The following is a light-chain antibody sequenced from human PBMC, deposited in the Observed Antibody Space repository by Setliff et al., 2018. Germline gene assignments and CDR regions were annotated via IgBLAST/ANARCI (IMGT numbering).Light chain of an antibody. CDR2: EVS. CDR1: SSDVGGYNY. CDR3: SSYTSSSTPVV. J-gene: IGLJ1*01. V-gene: IGLV2-14*01. Sequence: ALTQPASVSGSPGQSITISCTGTSSDVGGYNYVSWYQQHPGKAPKLMIYEVSNRPSGVSNRFSGSKSGNTASLTISGLQAEDEADYYCSSYTSSSTPVVFGTGTKVTVL.